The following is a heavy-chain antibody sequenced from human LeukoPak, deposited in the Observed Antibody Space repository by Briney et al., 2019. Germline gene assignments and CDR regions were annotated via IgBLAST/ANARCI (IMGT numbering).Heavy chain of an antibody. CDR2: IWNDGSNK. V-gene: IGHV3-33*01. Sequence: GRSLRLSCAASGFTFSSYGMHWVRQAPGKGLEWAAVIWNDGSNKYYADSVKGRFTISRDNSKNTLFLQMNSLRAEDSAVYYCATDREGDPSAYYLVGGQGTLITVSS. CDR3: ATDREGDPSAYYLV. J-gene: IGHJ4*02. D-gene: IGHD3-22*01. CDR1: GFTFSSYG.